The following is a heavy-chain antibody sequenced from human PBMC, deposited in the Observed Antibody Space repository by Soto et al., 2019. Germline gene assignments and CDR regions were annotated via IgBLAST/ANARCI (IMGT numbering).Heavy chain of an antibody. J-gene: IGHJ6*02. D-gene: IGHD3-3*02. CDR1: GGTFGNSA. V-gene: IGHV1-69*12. CDR3: ARDKDRQQLGGNYYYGIDV. Sequence: QVQLVQSGAEVKKPGSSVTVSCKASGGTFGNSAISWVRQAPGQGLEWMGGIIPIFTTPDYAQKFQGRVTIPADESTSTAYMELTSLRSEDTAVYYCARDKDRQQLGGNYYYGIDVWGQGTMVTVSS. CDR2: IIPIFTTP.